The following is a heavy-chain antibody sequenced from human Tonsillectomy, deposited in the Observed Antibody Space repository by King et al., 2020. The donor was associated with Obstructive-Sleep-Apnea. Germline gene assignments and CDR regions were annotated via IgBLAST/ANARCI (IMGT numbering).Heavy chain of an antibody. CDR2: INTYNGNT. CDR3: ARDKDEAVAGPPVDY. D-gene: IGHD6-19*01. V-gene: IGHV1-18*04. J-gene: IGHJ4*02. Sequence: QLVQSGAELKKPGASVKVSCKASGYTFISYGISWVRQAPGQGLEWMGWINTYNGNTKYAQNFQGRLTWTTDTSTSTAYMELRSLSTDDTAVYYCARDKDEAVAGPPVDYWGQGSLVTVSS. CDR1: GYTFISYG.